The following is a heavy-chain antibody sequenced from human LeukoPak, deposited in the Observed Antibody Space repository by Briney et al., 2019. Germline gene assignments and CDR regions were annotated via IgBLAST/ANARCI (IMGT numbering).Heavy chain of an antibody. CDR2: ISYDGSNK. J-gene: IGHJ4*02. Sequence: GRSLRLSCAASGFTFSSYAMHWVRQAPGKGLEWVAVISYDGSNKYYADSVKGRFTISRDNSKNTLYLQMNSLRAEDTAVYYCASSGWYGGRLDYWGQGTLVTVSS. V-gene: IGHV3-30-3*01. CDR3: ASSGWYGGRLDY. D-gene: IGHD6-19*01. CDR1: GFTFSSYA.